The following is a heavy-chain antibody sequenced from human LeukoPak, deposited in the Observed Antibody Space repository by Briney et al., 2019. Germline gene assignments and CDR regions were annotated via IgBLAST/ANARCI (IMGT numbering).Heavy chain of an antibody. Sequence: GGSLRLSCAASGFTFSSYEMHWVRQAPGKGLEWVSGISWNSGTIGYADSVKGRFTISRDNAKNSLYLQMNSLRVEDTALYYCAKDKWSGAVKFNWFDPWGQGTLVTVSS. V-gene: IGHV3-9*01. CDR3: AKDKWSGAVKFNWFDP. D-gene: IGHD6-19*01. CDR2: ISWNSGTI. CDR1: GFTFSSYE. J-gene: IGHJ5*02.